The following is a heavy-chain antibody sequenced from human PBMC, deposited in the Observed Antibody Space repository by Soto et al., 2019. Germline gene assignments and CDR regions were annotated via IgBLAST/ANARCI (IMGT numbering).Heavy chain of an antibody. Sequence: GASVKVSCKASGDTFSXYSINWVRQAPGLGLEWMGRINPILSVSNYAQKLQGRVTMTTDTSTSTAYMELRSLRSDDTAVYYCGRRDDFWNGYIDYWGQGTLVTVSS. D-gene: IGHD3-3*01. V-gene: IGHV1-18*01. CDR1: GDTFSXYS. CDR3: GRRDDFWNGYIDY. CDR2: INPILSVS. J-gene: IGHJ4*02.